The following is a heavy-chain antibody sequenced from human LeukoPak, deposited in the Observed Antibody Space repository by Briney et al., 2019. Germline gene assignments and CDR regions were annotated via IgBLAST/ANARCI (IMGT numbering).Heavy chain of an antibody. CDR1: GGTFSSYA. CDR3: AIYQTVTTTGFIFGHYYFDY. D-gene: IGHD4-17*01. J-gene: IGHJ4*02. V-gene: IGHV1-69*05. CDR2: IIPIFGTA. Sequence: SVKVSCKASGGTFSSYAISWVRQAPGQGLEWMGGIIPIFGTANYAQKFQGRVTITTDESTSTAYMELSSLRSEDTAVYYCAIYQTVTTTGFIFGHYYFDYWGQGTLVTVSS.